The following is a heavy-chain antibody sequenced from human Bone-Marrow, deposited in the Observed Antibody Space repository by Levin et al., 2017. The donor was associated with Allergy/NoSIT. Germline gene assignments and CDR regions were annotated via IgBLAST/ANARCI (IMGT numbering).Heavy chain of an antibody. V-gene: IGHV3-23*01. CDR3: AQEPTLDSTGYYFRY. J-gene: IGHJ4*02. D-gene: IGHD3-22*01. Sequence: HPGGSLRLSCAASGFNFSTYAMNWVRQAPGKGLEWVSFISATAGRTHYADSVKGRFTISRDNSKNTLYLQMNSLRAEDTAIYFCAQEPTLDSTGYYFRYWGQGTLVPVSS. CDR2: ISATAGRT. CDR1: GFNFSTYA.